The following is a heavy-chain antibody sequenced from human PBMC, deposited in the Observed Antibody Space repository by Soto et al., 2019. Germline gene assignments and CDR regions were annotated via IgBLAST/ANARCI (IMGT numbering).Heavy chain of an antibody. CDR3: ARAIDWFDP. J-gene: IGHJ5*02. V-gene: IGHV4-59*01. CDR1: GGSISSYY. CDR2: IYYSGST. Sequence: LTCTVSGGSISSYYWSWIRQPPGKGLEWIGYIYYSGSTNYNPSLKSRVTISVDTSKNQFSLKLSSVTAADTAVYYCARAIDWFDPWGQGTLVTVSS.